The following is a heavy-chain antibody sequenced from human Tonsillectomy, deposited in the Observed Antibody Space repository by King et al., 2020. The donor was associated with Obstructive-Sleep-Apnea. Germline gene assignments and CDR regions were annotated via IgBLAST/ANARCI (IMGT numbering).Heavy chain of an antibody. CDR2: ISTSSIYI. J-gene: IGHJ4*02. CDR1: GFTFSSSA. CDR3: ARAGGSHFFDY. D-gene: IGHD1-26*01. Sequence: LVESGGGLVKPGGSLRLSCAASGFTFSSSAMNWVRPAPGRGLEWGSSISTSSIYISYAVSVKGRFTVSRDNAKNSLCLQMNSLRDEDTAVYYCARAGGSHFFDYWGQGTLVTVSS. V-gene: IGHV3-21*06.